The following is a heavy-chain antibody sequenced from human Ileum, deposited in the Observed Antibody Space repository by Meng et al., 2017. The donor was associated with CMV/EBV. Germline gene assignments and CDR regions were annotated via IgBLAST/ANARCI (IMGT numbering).Heavy chain of an antibody. J-gene: IGHJ4*02. CDR2: SRIKAHDDPP. CDR1: GFTFGDYG. D-gene: IGHD5-12*01. CDR3: TATRGYDFHFDY. Sequence: GEALKISCTASGFTFGDYGVSWVRQAPGEGLEWVGFSRIKAHDDPPQYVASVRGRFTISRDASKSIAYLQTNSMKSEDTAVYYCTATRGYDFHFDYWGQGTLVTVSS. V-gene: IGHV3-49*04.